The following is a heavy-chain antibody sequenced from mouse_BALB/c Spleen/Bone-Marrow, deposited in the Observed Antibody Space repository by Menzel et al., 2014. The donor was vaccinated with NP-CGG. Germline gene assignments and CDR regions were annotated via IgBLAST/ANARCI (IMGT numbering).Heavy chain of an antibody. J-gene: IGHJ4*01. CDR2: IWSGGST. CDR1: GFSLTSYG. Sequence: VHLVESGPGLVQPSQSLSITCTVSGFSLTSYGVHWVRQSPGKGLEWLGVIWSGGSTDYNAAFISRLSISKDNSKSXFFFKRKYLKANTTPIFYCVEGGGNFAMGYGGKEPPVPVPS. V-gene: IGHV2-2*02. CDR3: VEGGGNFAMGY.